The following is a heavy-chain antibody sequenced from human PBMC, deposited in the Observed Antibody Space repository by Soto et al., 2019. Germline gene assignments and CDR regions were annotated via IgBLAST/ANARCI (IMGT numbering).Heavy chain of an antibody. V-gene: IGHV3-9*01. J-gene: IGHJ4*02. Sequence: GGSLRLSCAASGFTFDDYVLHWVRQAPGKGLEWVSGISWNSGNIGYADSVKGRFTISRDNAKNSLYLQMNSLRAEDTALYYCVKDLYYYGSGSYSDFDYWGQGTLVTVSS. CDR1: GFTFDDYV. D-gene: IGHD3-10*01. CDR3: VKDLYYYGSGSYSDFDY. CDR2: ISWNSGNI.